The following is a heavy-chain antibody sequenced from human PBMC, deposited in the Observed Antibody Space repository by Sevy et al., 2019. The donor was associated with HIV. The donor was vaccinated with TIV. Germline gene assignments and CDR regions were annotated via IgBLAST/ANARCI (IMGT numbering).Heavy chain of an antibody. Sequence: GGSLRLSCAASGFTFSSYSMNWVRQAPGKGLVWVSSISSSSSYIYYADSLKGRFTISRDNAKNSLYLQMNSLRAEDTAVYYCARGPPRGGGYYYFGMDVWGQGTTVTVSS. D-gene: IGHD6-25*01. J-gene: IGHJ6*02. CDR2: ISSSSSYI. CDR1: GFTFSSYS. V-gene: IGHV3-21*01. CDR3: ARGPPRGGGYYYFGMDV.